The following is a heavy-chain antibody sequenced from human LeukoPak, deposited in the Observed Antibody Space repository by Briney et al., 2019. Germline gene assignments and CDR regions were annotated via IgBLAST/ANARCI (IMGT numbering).Heavy chain of an antibody. CDR1: GYTFTSYG. V-gene: IGHV1-69*06. CDR3: ARGRAEESPCYYGSGSLFRYYYGMDV. D-gene: IGHD3-10*01. J-gene: IGHJ6*04. Sequence: SVKVSCKASGYTFTSYGISWVRQAPGQGLEWMGGIIPIFGTANYAQKFQGRVTITADKSTSTAYMELSSLRSEDTAVYYCARGRAEESPCYYGSGSLFRYYYGMDVWGKGTTVTVSS. CDR2: IIPIFGTA.